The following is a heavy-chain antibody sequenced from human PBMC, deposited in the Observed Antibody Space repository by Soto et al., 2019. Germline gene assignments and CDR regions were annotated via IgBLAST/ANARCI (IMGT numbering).Heavy chain of an antibody. D-gene: IGHD3-16*01. CDR3: ARGNPFNYAGFDV. CDR1: GYTFSDFD. V-gene: IGHV1-8*01. CDR2: MNAKSGDT. J-gene: IGHJ6*02. Sequence: QAHLEQSGTELKRAGASVKVSCKASGYTFSDFDINWLRQASGQGPEWMGWMNAKSGDTFFAQRFQDKFNMTWDTSLSTAYMEVGSLTSDDTAIYYCARGNPFNYAGFDVWGQGTTVAVSS.